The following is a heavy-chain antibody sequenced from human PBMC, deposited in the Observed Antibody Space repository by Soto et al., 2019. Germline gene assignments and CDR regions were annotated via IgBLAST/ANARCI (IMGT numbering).Heavy chain of an antibody. V-gene: IGHV1-8*01. CDR3: ARDLSGYGENGVDI. CDR2: MNPNSGNT. Sequence: ASVKVSCKASGYTFTSYDINWVRQATGQGLEWMGWMNPNSGNTGYAQKFQGRVTMTRNTSISTAYMELRSLRSDDTAVYYCARDLSGYGENGVDIWGQGTMFTVSS. D-gene: IGHD5-12*01. CDR1: GYTFTSYD. J-gene: IGHJ3*02.